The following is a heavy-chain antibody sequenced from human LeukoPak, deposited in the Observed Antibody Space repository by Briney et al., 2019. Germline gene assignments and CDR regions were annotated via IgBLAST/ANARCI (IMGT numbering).Heavy chain of an antibody. CDR3: ATRNCSGGSCYPDAFDI. V-gene: IGHV4-34*01. J-gene: IGHJ3*02. CDR2: INHSGST. Sequence: SETLSLTCAVYGGSFSGYYWSWIRQPPGKGLEWSGEINHSGSTNYNPSLKSRVTISVDTSKNQFSLKLSSVAAADTAVYYCATRNCSGGSCYPDAFDIWGQGTMVTVSS. D-gene: IGHD2-15*01. CDR1: GGSFSGYY.